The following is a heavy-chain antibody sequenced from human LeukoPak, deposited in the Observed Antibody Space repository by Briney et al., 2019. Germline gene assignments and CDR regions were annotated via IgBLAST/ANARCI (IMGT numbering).Heavy chain of an antibody. CDR1: GFXFSTYW. Sequence: PGGSLRLSCAASGFXFSTYWMHWVRQAPGKGLMWVSYINSDGSSTTYADSVKGRFTISRDNAKNTLYLQMNSLRVEDTAVYYCVRDLTDPLAYWGQGTLVTVSS. V-gene: IGHV3-74*01. CDR2: INSDGSST. D-gene: IGHD3-16*01. CDR3: VRDLTDPLAY. J-gene: IGHJ4*02.